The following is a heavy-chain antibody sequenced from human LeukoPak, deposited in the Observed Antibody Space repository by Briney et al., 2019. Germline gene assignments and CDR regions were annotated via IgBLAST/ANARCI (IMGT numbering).Heavy chain of an antibody. CDR2: INPNSGGT. CDR3: ARETTKGPITMVRGVITYYFDY. CDR1: GYTFTGYY. Sequence: GASVKVSCKASGYTFTGYYMHWVRQAPGQGLEWMGWINPNSGGTNHAQKFQGRVTMTRDTSISTAYMELSRLRSDDTAVYYCARETTKGPITMVRGVITYYFDYWGQGTLVTVSS. J-gene: IGHJ4*02. D-gene: IGHD3-10*01. V-gene: IGHV1-2*02.